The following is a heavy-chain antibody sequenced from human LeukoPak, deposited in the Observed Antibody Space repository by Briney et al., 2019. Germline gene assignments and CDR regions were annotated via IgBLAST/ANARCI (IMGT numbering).Heavy chain of an antibody. V-gene: IGHV3-23*01. Sequence: PGGSLRLSCAASGFTFSSYAMNWVRQAPGKGLEWVSVISGSGSSTYYADSVKGRFTISRDNSKNTLYLQMNSLRAEDTAVYYCAKVPAGLELPPYYYYYMDVWGKGTTVTVSS. CDR2: ISGSGSST. J-gene: IGHJ6*03. CDR3: AKVPAGLELPPYYYYYMDV. CDR1: GFTFSSYA. D-gene: IGHD1-7*01.